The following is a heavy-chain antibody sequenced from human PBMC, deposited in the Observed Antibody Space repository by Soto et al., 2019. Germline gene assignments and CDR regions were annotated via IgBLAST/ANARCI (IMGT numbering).Heavy chain of an antibody. CDR3: ERVAYKSRATHWFDC. CDR1: GGTFTNYA. CDR2: IIPIFGTT. V-gene: IGHV1-69*13. J-gene: IGHJ5*01. D-gene: IGHD3-16*01. Sequence: GASFKFSCKASGGTFTNYAVSGGRQAPGQGLEWMGDIIPIFGTTNYEQKFKGRVTIAEDECTSKGYMEMTNLGSEDMDFYSCERVAYKSRATHWFDCWGQGTLVTVSS.